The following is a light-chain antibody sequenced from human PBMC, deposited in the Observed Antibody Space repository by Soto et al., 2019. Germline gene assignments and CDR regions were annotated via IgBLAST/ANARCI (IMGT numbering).Light chain of an antibody. Sequence: QSELTQPASVSGSPGQSITISCTGTSSDVGGYNYVCWYKQHPGKAPQLMIYEVTKRPSGVSDRFSGSKSGNTASLTISGLQAEDEADYYCSSYTSSSTLYVFGTGTKVTVL. CDR3: SSYTSSSTLYV. J-gene: IGLJ1*01. V-gene: IGLV2-14*01. CDR2: EVT. CDR1: SSDVGGYNY.